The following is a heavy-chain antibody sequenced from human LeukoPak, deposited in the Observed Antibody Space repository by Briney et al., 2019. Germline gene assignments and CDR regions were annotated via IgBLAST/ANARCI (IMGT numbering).Heavy chain of an antibody. J-gene: IGHJ4*02. D-gene: IGHD3-3*01. CDR1: GFNFSRYG. V-gene: IGHV4-39*07. CDR2: IYYSGST. CDR3: ARGGRDYDFWSGYYLA. Sequence: GSLRLSCAASGFNFSRYGMSWVRQPPGKGLEWIGSIYYSGSTYYSPSLKSRVTISVDTSKNQFSLKLSSVTAADTAVYYCARGGRDYDFWSGYYLAWGQGTLVTVSS.